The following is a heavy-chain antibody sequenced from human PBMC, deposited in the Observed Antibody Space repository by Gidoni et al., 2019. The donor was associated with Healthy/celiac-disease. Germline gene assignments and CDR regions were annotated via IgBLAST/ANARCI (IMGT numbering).Heavy chain of an antibody. D-gene: IGHD3-3*01. Sequence: QVQLQQSGPGLVKPSQTLSLTCAISGDSVSSNSAAWNWIRQSPSRGLEWLGRTYYRSKWYNDYAVSVKSRITINPDTSKNQFSLQLNSVTPEDTAVYYCAREGGLRFLEWLLRPFDYWGQGTLVTVSS. V-gene: IGHV6-1*01. CDR3: AREGGLRFLEWLLRPFDY. J-gene: IGHJ4*02. CDR1: GDSVSSNSAA. CDR2: TYYRSKWYN.